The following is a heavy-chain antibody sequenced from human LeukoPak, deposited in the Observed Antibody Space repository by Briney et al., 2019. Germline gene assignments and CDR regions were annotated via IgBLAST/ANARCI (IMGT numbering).Heavy chain of an antibody. D-gene: IGHD3-10*01. CDR3: ARLLKRPYYYGSAHSFDP. V-gene: IGHV4-38-2*02. J-gene: IGHJ5*02. CDR1: GYSISSRHF. CDR2: IFHSGST. Sequence: RSSETLSLTCSVSGYSISSRHFWGWIRQSPGKGLEWIGSIFHSGSTNYNPSLKSRVTISVDTSKNQFSLKLSSVTAADTAVYYCARLLKRPYYYGSAHSFDPWGQGTLVTVSS.